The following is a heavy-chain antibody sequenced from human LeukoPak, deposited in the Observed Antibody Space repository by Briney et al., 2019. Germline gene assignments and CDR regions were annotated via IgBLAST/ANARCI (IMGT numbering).Heavy chain of an antibody. CDR3: ARGTRTFGVVSYNWFDP. V-gene: IGHV1-46*01. J-gene: IGHJ5*02. Sequence: ASVKVSCKASGYTFISYYLHWVRQAPGQGLEWMGIINHSGGSTSYAQKFQGRVTITADESTSTAYMELSSLRSEDTAVYYCARGTRTFGVVSYNWFDPWGQGTLVTVSS. CDR1: GYTFISYY. CDR2: INHSGGST. D-gene: IGHD3-3*01.